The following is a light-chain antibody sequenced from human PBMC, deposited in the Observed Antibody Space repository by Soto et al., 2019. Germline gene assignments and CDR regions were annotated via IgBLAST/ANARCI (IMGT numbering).Light chain of an antibody. CDR2: GSS. CDR3: QQYDISPRT. J-gene: IGKJ1*01. CDR1: QSLNSFY. Sequence: EIVLTQSPGTLSLSPGERATLSCRASQSLNSFYLAWYQQKPGQAPRLLIYGSSNRATGIPDRFSGSGSGTDFTLTISRLDPEECAVYYCQQYDISPRTFGQGTKVEVK. V-gene: IGKV3-20*01.